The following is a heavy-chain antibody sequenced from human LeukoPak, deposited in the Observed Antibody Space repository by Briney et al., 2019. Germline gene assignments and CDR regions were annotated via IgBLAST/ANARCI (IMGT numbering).Heavy chain of an antibody. V-gene: IGHV1-46*01. Sequence: ASVTVSCKASGYTFTSYYMHWVRQAPGEGVEWMGIINPSGGSTIYAQKFQRRVTMTTDTSTSTVYMELSSLRSEDTAVYYCARDLGGYWGQGTLVTVSS. J-gene: IGHJ4*02. CDR2: INPSGGST. CDR3: ARDLGGY. CDR1: GYTFTSYY.